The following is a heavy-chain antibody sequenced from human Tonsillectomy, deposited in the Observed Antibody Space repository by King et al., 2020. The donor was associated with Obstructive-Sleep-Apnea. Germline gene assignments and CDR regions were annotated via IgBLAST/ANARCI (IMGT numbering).Heavy chain of an antibody. Sequence: VQLVESGGGVVQPGRSLRLSCTGSGFSFSNFVFHWVRQAPGKGLEWVAVISIDGNNKFYADSVKGRFTISRDDSKNTVFVQLNSLRVEDTAVYFCARDRGLWSVFDFWGQGTLVTVSS. CDR2: ISIDGNNK. D-gene: IGHD1-26*01. CDR3: ARDRGLWSVFDF. V-gene: IGHV3-30-3*01. CDR1: GFSFSNFV. J-gene: IGHJ4*02.